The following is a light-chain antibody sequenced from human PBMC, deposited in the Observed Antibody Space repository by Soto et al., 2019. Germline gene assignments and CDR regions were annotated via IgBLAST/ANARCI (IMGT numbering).Light chain of an antibody. CDR1: QDISSH. V-gene: IGKV1-9*01. CDR3: QQVKTYPLT. J-gene: IGKJ4*01. CDR2: AAS. Sequence: DIQLSQSPAFLSASVGDRVTITCRASQDISSHLAWYQQKPGKAPKLLIYAASTLQSGVPSGFGGSGSGTEFTLTITSLQPEDFATYYCQQVKTYPLTFGGGTKVEIK.